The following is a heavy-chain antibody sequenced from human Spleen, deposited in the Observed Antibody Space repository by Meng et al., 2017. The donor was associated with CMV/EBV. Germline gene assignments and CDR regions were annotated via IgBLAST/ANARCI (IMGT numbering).Heavy chain of an antibody. D-gene: IGHD3-10*01. CDR2: ISHSGNS. V-gene: IGHV4-4*02. J-gene: IGHJ4*02. CDR3: ARAGSGSEFDY. Sequence: CAFSGGSINGPTWWSWVRQPPGTGLEWIGEISHSGNSNYNASLESRVTISVDKSKNQFSLKLNSVTAADTAVYYCARAGSGSEFDYWGQGTLVTVSS. CDR1: GGSINGPTW.